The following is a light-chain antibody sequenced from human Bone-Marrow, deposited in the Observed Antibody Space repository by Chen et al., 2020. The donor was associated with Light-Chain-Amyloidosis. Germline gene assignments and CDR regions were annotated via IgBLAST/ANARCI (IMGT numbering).Light chain of an antibody. CDR2: NVS. J-gene: IGLJ1*01. V-gene: IGLV2-11*01. Sequence: QSALTQPRSVSGSSGQFVPIFCTGAIDDVGGYDYVSWYQQHPGKAPKLMISNVSVRPSGVPDRFSGSKSGNTASLTISGLQAEDEADYYCCSYAGSYSYVFGIGTKVTVL. CDR3: CSYAGSYSYV. CDR1: IDDVGGYDY.